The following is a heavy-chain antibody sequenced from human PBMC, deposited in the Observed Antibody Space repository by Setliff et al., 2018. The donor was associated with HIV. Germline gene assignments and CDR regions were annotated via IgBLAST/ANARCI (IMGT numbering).Heavy chain of an antibody. J-gene: IGHJ3*02. CDR1: GYTFTNYG. V-gene: IGHV1-18*01. Sequence: EASVKVSCKTSGYTFTNYGISWVRQAPGQGLEWMGWISAYNDNTNYAQKVQGRVTMTTDTSTSTAYMDLRSLRTDDTAVYYCARALGYCSSTSCYGGIDAFDIWGQGTMVTVS. CDR2: ISAYNDNT. D-gene: IGHD2-2*01. CDR3: ARALGYCSSTSCYGGIDAFDI.